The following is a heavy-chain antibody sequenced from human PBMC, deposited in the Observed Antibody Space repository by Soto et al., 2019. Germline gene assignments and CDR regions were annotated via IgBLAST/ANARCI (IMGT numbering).Heavy chain of an antibody. D-gene: IGHD2-15*01. Sequence: SETLSLTCTVSGGSISSYYWSWIRQPPGKGLEWIGYIYYSGSTNYNPSLKGRVTISVDTSKNQFSLKLSSVTAADTAVYYCARHGGYCSGGSCYQYYYYYYMDVWGKGTTVTVSS. CDR3: ARHGGYCSGGSCYQYYYYYYMDV. CDR2: IYYSGST. J-gene: IGHJ6*03. CDR1: GGSISSYY. V-gene: IGHV4-59*08.